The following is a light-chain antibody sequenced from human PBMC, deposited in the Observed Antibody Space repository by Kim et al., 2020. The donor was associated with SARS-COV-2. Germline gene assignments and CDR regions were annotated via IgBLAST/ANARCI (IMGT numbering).Light chain of an antibody. V-gene: IGKV3-20*01. CDR1: QGVSNSY. CDR3: QQYGSSPLT. CDR2: GAS. Sequence: APGERATLSCRASQGVSNSYLAWYQQKPGQAPRLLIYGASSRATGIPDRCSGSGSGTDFTFSISRLEPEDFAVYYCQQYGSSPLTFGGGTKVDIK. J-gene: IGKJ4*01.